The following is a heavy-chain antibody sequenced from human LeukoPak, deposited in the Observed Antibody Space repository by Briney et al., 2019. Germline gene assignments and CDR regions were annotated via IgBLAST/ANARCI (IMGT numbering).Heavy chain of an antibody. CDR2: ISAYNGNT. D-gene: IGHD2-2*01. J-gene: IGHJ5*02. CDR1: GYTFTSYG. CDR3: ARVPYCSSTSCYNWFDP. Sequence: GASVKVSCKASGYTFTSYGISWVRQAPGQGLEWMGWISAYNGNTNYARKLQGRVTMTTDTSTSTAYMELRSLRSDDTAVYYCARVPYCSSTSCYNWFDPWGQGTLVTVSS. V-gene: IGHV1-18*01.